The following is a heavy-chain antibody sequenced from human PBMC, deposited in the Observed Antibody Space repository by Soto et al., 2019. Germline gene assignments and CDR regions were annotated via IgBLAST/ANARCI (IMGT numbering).Heavy chain of an antibody. J-gene: IGHJ6*02. D-gene: IGHD6-19*01. CDR1: GGSISSGDYY. CDR3: ARDRRLVRNGMDV. Sequence: PSETLSLTCTVSGGSISSGDYYWSWIRQPPGKGLEWIGYIYYSGSTYYNPSLKSRVTISVDTSKNQFSLKLSSVTAADTAVYYCARDRRLVRNGMDVWGQGTTVTVSS. V-gene: IGHV4-30-4*01. CDR2: IYYSGST.